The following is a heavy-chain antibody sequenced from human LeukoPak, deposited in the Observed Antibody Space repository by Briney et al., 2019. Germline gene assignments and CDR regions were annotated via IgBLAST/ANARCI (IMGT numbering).Heavy chain of an antibody. CDR1: GYTFSKYD. CDR2: ISVYNGNP. V-gene: IGHV1-18*01. CDR3: ARDVGAVAGYNFDY. J-gene: IGHJ4*02. D-gene: IGHD6-19*01. Sequence: ASVKVSCKTSGYTFSKYDISWVRQAPGQGLEWMGWISVYNGNPNYAQKLQGRVTMTTDTSTNTHYMELRSLKSDDTAVYYCARDVGAVAGYNFDYWGQGTLVTVSS.